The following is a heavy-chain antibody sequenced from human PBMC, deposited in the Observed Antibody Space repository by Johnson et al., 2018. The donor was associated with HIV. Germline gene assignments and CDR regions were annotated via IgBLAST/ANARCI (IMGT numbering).Heavy chain of an antibody. CDR1: GFTFSSYA. V-gene: IGHV3-15*01. D-gene: IGHD6-13*01. J-gene: IGHJ3*02. CDR2: IKTTSAGGTI. CDR3: TTTAFIKAAGGTRPLDI. Sequence: VQLVESGGDLVQPGGSLRLSCAASGFTFSSYAMSWVRQAPGKGLEWVGRIKTTSAGGTIDYAAPVKGRFTISRDDSKNILYLEMNSLKTEDTAVYYCTTTAFIKAAGGTRPLDIWGQGTMVTVSS.